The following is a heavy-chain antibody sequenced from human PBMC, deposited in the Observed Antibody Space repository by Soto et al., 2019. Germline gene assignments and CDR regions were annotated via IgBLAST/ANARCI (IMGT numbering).Heavy chain of an antibody. D-gene: IGHD3-3*01. CDR3: ARDRRTYYDFWSGYYSAFDI. V-gene: IGHV3-33*01. Sequence: QVQLVESGGGVVQPGRSLRLSCAASGFTFSSYGMHWVRQAPGKGLEWVAVIWYDGSNKYYADSVKGRFIISRDNSKNTLYLQMNSLRAEDTAVYYCARDRRTYYDFWSGYYSAFDIWGQGTMVTVSS. J-gene: IGHJ3*02. CDR2: IWYDGSNK. CDR1: GFTFSSYG.